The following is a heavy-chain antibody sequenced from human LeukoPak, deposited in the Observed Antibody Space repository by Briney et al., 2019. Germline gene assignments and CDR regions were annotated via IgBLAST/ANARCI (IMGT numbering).Heavy chain of an antibody. V-gene: IGHV4-39*01. J-gene: IGHJ4*02. Sequence: PSETLSLTCTVSGGSISSSSYYWGWIRQPPGKGLEWTGSIYYSGSTYYNPSLKSRVTISVDTSKNQFSLKLSSVTAADTAVYYCARRVGIAVAEYYFDYWGQGTLVTVSS. D-gene: IGHD6-19*01. CDR3: ARRVGIAVAEYYFDY. CDR2: IYYSGST. CDR1: GGSISSSSYY.